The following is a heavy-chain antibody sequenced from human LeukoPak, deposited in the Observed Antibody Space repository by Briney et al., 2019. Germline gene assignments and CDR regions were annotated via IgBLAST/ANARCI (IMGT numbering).Heavy chain of an antibody. Sequence: NPSETLSLTCTVSGGSISSYYWSWIRQPPGKGLEWIGYIYHSGTTNYNPSLKSRVTISVDTSKSQFSLKLSSVTAADTAVYYCARAYDSLWITDAFDIWGQGTMVTVSS. CDR1: GGSISSYY. CDR2: IYHSGTT. D-gene: IGHD5-12*01. J-gene: IGHJ3*02. V-gene: IGHV4-59*12. CDR3: ARAYDSLWITDAFDI.